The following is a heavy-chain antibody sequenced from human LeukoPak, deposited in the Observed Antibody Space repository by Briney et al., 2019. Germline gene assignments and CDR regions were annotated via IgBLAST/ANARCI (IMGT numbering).Heavy chain of an antibody. J-gene: IGHJ6*03. CDR1: GYTFTGYY. CDR3: ARGHGLAATIENRYYYYYYYMDV. V-gene: IGHV1-2*06. Sequence: ASVKVSCKASGYTFTGYYMHWVRQAPGQGLEWMGRINPNSGGTNYAQKFQGRVTMTRDTSISTAYMELSRLRSDDTAVYYCARGHGLAATIENRYYYYYYYMDVWSKGTTVTVSS. CDR2: INPNSGGT. D-gene: IGHD2-15*01.